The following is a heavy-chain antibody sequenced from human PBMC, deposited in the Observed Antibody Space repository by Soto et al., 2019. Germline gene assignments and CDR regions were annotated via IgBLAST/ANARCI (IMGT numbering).Heavy chain of an antibody. Sequence: EVQLVESGGGAVQPGESLRLSCAASGFSFRDYDMHWVRQRKGKGLEWVSALGAARDPYYVGSVKGRFSVSRDNAQNSLFLPMNNLRVDDTAVYFCARAYLGRLPRRADYYYAMDVWGRVTTVTVSS. V-gene: IGHV3-13*05. D-gene: IGHD1-26*01. J-gene: IGHJ6*02. CDR3: ARAYLGRLPRRADYYYAMDV. CDR2: LGAARDP. CDR1: GFSFRDYD.